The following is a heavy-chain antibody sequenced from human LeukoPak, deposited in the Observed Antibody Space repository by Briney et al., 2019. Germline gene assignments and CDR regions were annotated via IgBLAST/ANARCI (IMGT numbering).Heavy chain of an antibody. CDR1: GGSFSGYY. V-gene: IGHV4-34*01. CDR3: ASTSLRYFDVDV. Sequence: SETLSLTCAVYGGSFSGYYWSWIRQPPGKGLEWIGEINHSGSTNYNPSLKSRVTISVDTSKDQFSLKLSSVTAADTAVYYCASTSLRYFDVDVWGKGTTVTISS. D-gene: IGHD3-9*01. CDR2: INHSGST. J-gene: IGHJ6*04.